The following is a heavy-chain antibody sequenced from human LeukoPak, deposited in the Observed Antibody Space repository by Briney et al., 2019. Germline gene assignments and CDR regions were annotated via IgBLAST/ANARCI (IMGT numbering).Heavy chain of an antibody. J-gene: IGHJ4*02. CDR1: GFTFSSYR. CDR2: ISSSSSYI. CDR3: ARDGILGSHDC. Sequence: GGSLRLSCAASGFTFSSYRMTWVRQAPGKGLEWVSSISSSSSYIYYADSVKGRFTISRDNAKNTLSLQMNSLRAEDTAMYYCARDGILGSHDCWGQGTLVTVSS. D-gene: IGHD3-3*02. V-gene: IGHV3-21*01.